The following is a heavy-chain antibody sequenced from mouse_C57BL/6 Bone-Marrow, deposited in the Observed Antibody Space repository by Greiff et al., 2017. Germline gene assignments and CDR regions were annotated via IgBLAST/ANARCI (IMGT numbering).Heavy chain of an antibody. CDR3: TTGASIATTPFDY. CDR2: IDPEDGDT. J-gene: IGHJ2*01. Sequence: VQLQQSGAELVRPGASVKLSCTASGFNIKDDYMHWVKQRPEQGLEWIGWIDPEDGDTEYASKFQGKATITADTSSNTAYLQLSSLTSEDTAVYYCTTGASIATTPFDYWGQGTTLTVSS. D-gene: IGHD2-10*02. CDR1: GFNIKDDY. V-gene: IGHV14-4*01.